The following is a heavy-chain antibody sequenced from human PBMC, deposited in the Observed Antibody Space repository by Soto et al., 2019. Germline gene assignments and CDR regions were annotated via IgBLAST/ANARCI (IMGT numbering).Heavy chain of an antibody. V-gene: IGHV5-51*01. D-gene: IGHD6-13*01. Sequence: GESLKISCKGSGYRFTSYWIGWVRQMPGKGLEWMGIIYPADSDTRYSPSFQGQVTISADKSISTAYLQWSSLKASDIAMYYCARVSMGSSPHYNMDVWGQGTTVTVSS. CDR2: IYPADSDT. J-gene: IGHJ6*02. CDR1: GYRFTSYW. CDR3: ARVSMGSSPHYNMDV.